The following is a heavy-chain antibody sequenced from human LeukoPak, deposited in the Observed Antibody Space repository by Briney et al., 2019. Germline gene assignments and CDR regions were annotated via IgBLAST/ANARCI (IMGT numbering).Heavy chain of an antibody. J-gene: IGHJ3*02. Sequence: PGGSLRLSCAASGFTFSSYAMSWVRQAPGKGLEWVSAISGSGGSTYYADSVKGRFTISRDNSKNTLYLQMNSLRAEDTAVYYCAKGSYCSSTSCYTGAFDIWGQGTMVTVPS. CDR3: AKGSYCSSTSCYTGAFDI. CDR1: GFTFSSYA. CDR2: ISGSGGST. D-gene: IGHD2-2*02. V-gene: IGHV3-23*01.